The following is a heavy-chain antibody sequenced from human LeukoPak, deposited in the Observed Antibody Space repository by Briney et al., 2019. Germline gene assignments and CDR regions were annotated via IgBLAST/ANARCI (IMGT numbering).Heavy chain of an antibody. Sequence: ASVKVSCKASGYTFTDYYIHWVRQAPGQGLEWMGWINPNSGGTNYAQTFQGRVTMTRDTSINTAYMELSRLRSDDTAVYYCARDSFGHDNDFDYWGQGTLVTVSS. CDR2: INPNSGGT. CDR1: GYTFTDYY. J-gene: IGHJ4*02. D-gene: IGHD3-10*01. CDR3: ARDSFGHDNDFDY. V-gene: IGHV1-2*02.